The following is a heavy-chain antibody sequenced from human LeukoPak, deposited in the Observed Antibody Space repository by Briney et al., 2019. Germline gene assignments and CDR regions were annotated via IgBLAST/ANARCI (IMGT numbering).Heavy chain of an antibody. CDR2: INPNSGGT. Sequence: ASVKVSCKASGYTFIGYYMHWVRQAPGQGLEWMGWINPNSGGTNYAQKFQGRVTMTRDTSISTAYMELSRLRSDDTAVYYCARGGSNFYYDSSGLDAFDIWGQGTMVTVS. CDR3: ARGGSNFYYDSSGLDAFDI. D-gene: IGHD3-22*01. J-gene: IGHJ3*02. CDR1: GYTFIGYY. V-gene: IGHV1-2*02.